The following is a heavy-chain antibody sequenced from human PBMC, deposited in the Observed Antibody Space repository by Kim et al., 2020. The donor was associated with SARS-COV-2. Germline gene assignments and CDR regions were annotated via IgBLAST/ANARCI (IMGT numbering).Heavy chain of an antibody. V-gene: IGHV3-72*01. J-gene: IGHJ4*02. D-gene: IGHD3-3*01. CDR2: SRNQARSYTT. Sequence: GGSLRLSCAAYGFTFNDYYMDWVRQAPGKGLEWVARSRNQARSYTTGYAASVKGRFTVSRHDSGNSLYLYMNSMKTEDTAVYYCTRTSYGANYFTYYWGQPTLLTVSA. CDR1: GFTFNDYY. CDR3: TRTSYGANYFTYY.